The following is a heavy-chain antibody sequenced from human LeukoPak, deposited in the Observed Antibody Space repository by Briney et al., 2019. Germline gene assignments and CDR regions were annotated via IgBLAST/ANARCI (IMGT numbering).Heavy chain of an antibody. CDR3: ARPIRYYFGSGSLGSKNPDDAFDI. D-gene: IGHD3-10*01. CDR1: GASISSNNW. CDR2: IYHSGST. J-gene: IGHJ3*02. Sequence: SGTLSLTCAVSGASISSNNWWWSWVRQPPGKGLEWIGEIYHSGSTNYNPSLKSRVTMSVDTSKNQFSLKMSSMTAADTAVYYCARPIRYYFGSGSLGSKNPDDAFDIWGQGTMVTVSS. V-gene: IGHV4-4*02.